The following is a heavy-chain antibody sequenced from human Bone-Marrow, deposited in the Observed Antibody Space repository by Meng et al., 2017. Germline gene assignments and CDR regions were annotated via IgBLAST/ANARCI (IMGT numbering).Heavy chain of an antibody. V-gene: IGHV3-30*04. D-gene: IGHD3-10*01. CDR2: ISYDGSNK. Sequence: GESLKISCAAPGFTFSSYAMHWVRQAPGKGLEWVAVISYDGSNKYYADSVKGRFTISRDNSKNTLYLQTNSLSAEDTAVYYCARGAYYGSGSYECFDYWGQGTLVTVSS. J-gene: IGHJ4*02. CDR1: GFTFSSYA. CDR3: ARGAYYGSGSYECFDY.